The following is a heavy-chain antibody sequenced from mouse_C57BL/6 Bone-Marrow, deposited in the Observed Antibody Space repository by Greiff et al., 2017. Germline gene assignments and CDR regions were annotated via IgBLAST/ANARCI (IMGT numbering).Heavy chain of an antibody. V-gene: IGHV1-4*01. J-gene: IGHJ1*03. CDR1: GYTFTSYT. CDR2: INPSSGYT. CDR3: ARREGNFHGYFDV. Sequence: VQLQESGAELARPGASVKMSCKASGYTFTSYTMHWVKQRPGQGLEWIGYINPSSGYTKYNQKFKDKATLTADKSSSTAYMQLSSLTSEDSAVYYCARREGNFHGYFDVWGTGTTVTVSS.